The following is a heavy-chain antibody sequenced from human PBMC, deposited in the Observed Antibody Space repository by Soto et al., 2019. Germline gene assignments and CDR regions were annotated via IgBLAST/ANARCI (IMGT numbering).Heavy chain of an antibody. CDR1: GFTFSSYS. Sequence: EVQLVESGGGLVQPGGSLRLSCAASGFTFSSYSMNWVRQAPGKGLEWVSYISSSSSTIYYADSVKGRVTISRDNAKNSLYLQMNSLRAEDTAVYYCARHSERIAEIGWFDPWGHGTLVTVSS. J-gene: IGHJ5*02. CDR2: ISSSSSTI. V-gene: IGHV3-48*01. D-gene: IGHD6-13*01. CDR3: ARHSERIAEIGWFDP.